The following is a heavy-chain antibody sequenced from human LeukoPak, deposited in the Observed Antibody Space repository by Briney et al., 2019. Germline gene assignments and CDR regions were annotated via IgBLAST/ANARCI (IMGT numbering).Heavy chain of an antibody. V-gene: IGHV3-66*01. J-gene: IGHJ4*02. Sequence: PGGSLRLSCAVSGFTVSSNYMSWVRQAPGKGLEWVSVIHSGGSTYYADSVTGRFTVSRDNSKNTVSLQMNSLRVGDTAVYYCVGATGFGYWGQGTLVTVSS. D-gene: IGHD4-17*01. CDR3: VGATGFGY. CDR1: GFTVSSNY. CDR2: IHSGGST.